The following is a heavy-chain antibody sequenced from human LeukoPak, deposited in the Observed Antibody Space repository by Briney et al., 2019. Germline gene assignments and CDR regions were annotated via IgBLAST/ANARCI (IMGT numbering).Heavy chain of an antibody. CDR1: GFTFNSYA. J-gene: IGHJ4*02. CDR3: AKDKDYYDSSGNFGNPTVFDY. V-gene: IGHV3-23*01. CDR2: ISGSGGSA. D-gene: IGHD3-22*01. Sequence: GGSLRLSCAASGFTFNSYAMDWVRQAPGKGPEWVSAISGSGGSAYYADSVKGRFTISRDNSKNTLYLQVNSLRADDTAVYYCAKDKDYYDSSGNFGNPTVFDYWGQGTLVTVSS.